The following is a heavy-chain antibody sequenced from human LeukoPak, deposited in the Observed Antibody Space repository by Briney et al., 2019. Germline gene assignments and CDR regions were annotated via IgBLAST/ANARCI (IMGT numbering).Heavy chain of an antibody. D-gene: IGHD3-22*01. J-gene: IGHJ4*02. Sequence: GGSLRLSCAASGXTFSSYGMHWVRQAPGKGLEWVAVIWYDGSNKYYADSVKGRFTISRDNSKNTLYLQMNSLRTEDTAVYYCARDLVVLWGQGTLVTVSS. CDR3: ARDLVVL. V-gene: IGHV3-33*01. CDR2: IWYDGSNK. CDR1: GXTFSSYG.